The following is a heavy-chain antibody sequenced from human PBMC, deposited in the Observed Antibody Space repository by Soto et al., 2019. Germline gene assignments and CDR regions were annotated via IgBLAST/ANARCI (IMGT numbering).Heavy chain of an antibody. V-gene: IGHV4-39*01. CDR1: GGSISSSSYY. CDR3: ARGTSHHYYYYGMDV. J-gene: IGHJ6*02. CDR2: IYYSGST. Sequence: SETLSLTCTVSGGSISSSSYYWGWIRQPPGKGLEWIGSIYYSGSTYYNPSLKSRVTISVDTSKNQFSLKLSSVTAADTAVYYCARGTSHHYYYYGMDVWGQGTTVTVSS.